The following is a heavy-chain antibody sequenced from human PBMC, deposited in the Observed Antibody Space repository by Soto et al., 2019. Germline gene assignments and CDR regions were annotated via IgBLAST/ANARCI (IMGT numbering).Heavy chain of an antibody. J-gene: IGHJ4*02. V-gene: IGHV3-23*01. D-gene: IGHD2-2*01. CDR3: AKALGVVPAAID. CDR2: ISGSGGST. Sequence: GGSLRLSCAASGFTFSSYAMSWVRQAPGKGLEWVSAISGSGGSTYYADSVKGRFTVSRDNSKNTLYLQMNSLRAEDTAVYYCAKALGVVPAAIDWGQGTLVTVSS. CDR1: GFTFSSYA.